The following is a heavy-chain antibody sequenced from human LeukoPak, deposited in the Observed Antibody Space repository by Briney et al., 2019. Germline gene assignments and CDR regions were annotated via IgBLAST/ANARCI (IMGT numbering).Heavy chain of an antibody. Sequence: GGSLRLSCAASGFTFSSYAMHWVRQAPGKGLEYVSAISSNGGSTYYANSVKGRFTISRDNSKNTLYLQMGSLRAEDMAVYYCARVFRYSSGWGTWYYFDYWGQGTLVTVSS. V-gene: IGHV3-64*01. CDR3: ARVFRYSSGWGTWYYFDY. CDR1: GFTFSSYA. CDR2: ISSNGGST. J-gene: IGHJ4*02. D-gene: IGHD6-19*01.